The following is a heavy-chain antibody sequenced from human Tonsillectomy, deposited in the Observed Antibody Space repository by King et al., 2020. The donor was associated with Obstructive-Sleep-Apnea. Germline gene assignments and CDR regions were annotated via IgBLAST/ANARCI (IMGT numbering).Heavy chain of an antibody. V-gene: IGHV4-59*01. D-gene: IGHD3-22*01. J-gene: IGHJ4*02. CDR2: ICYSGST. Sequence: VQLQESGPRLVKPSETLSLTCTVSDGSISIYYWNWNRQPPGQGLEWIGYICYSGSTNYNPSLKSRFTITVDTSKNQLSLKLTSVTAADTAVYYCARGRDLYYDSSGIDYWGQGTLVTISS. CDR3: ARGRDLYYDSSGIDY. CDR1: DGSISIYY.